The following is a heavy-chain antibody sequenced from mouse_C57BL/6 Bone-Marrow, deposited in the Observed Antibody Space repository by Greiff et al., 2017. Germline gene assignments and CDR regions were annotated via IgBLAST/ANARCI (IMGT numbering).Heavy chain of an antibody. V-gene: IGHV1-26*01. D-gene: IGHD1-3*01. CDR3: ARGDNYVGGAMDY. CDR2: INPNNGGT. Sequence: VQLQQSGPELVKPGASVKISCKASGYTFTDYYMNWVKQSHGKSLEWIGDINPNNGGTSYNQKFKGKATLTVDKSSSTAYMELRSLTSEDSAVYYCARGDNYVGGAMDYWGQGTSVTVSS. CDR1: GYTFTDYY. J-gene: IGHJ4*01.